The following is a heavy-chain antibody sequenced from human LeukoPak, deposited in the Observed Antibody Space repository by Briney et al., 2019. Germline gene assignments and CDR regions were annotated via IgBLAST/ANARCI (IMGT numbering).Heavy chain of an antibody. D-gene: IGHD6-6*01. Sequence: SETLSLTCTVSGGSMRSYHWSWIRQPPGKGLEWIGYIYYSGTTSYNPSLGSRISISVDTSNNQFSLKLSSVTATDTAVHYCARHFLAGRPGGRFDPWGQGTLVTVSS. CDR3: ARHFLAGRPGGRFDP. CDR2: IYYSGTT. J-gene: IGHJ5*02. V-gene: IGHV4-59*08. CDR1: GGSMRSYH.